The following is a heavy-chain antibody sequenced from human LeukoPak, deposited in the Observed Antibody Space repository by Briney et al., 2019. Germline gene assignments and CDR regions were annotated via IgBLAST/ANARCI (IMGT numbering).Heavy chain of an antibody. J-gene: IGHJ4*02. CDR3: ANLNYYGSGSYYHRGGY. V-gene: IGHV3-23*01. CDR1: GFTFSSYA. D-gene: IGHD3-10*01. CDR2: ISGSGGST. Sequence: GGSLRLSCAASGFTFSSYAMSWVRQAPGKGLEWVSAISGSGGSTYYADSVRGRFTISRDNSKNTLYLQMNSLRAEDTAVYYCANLNYYGSGSYYHRGGYWGQGTLVTVSS.